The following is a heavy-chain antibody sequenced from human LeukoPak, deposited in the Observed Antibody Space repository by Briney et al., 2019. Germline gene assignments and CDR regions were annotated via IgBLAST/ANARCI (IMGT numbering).Heavy chain of an antibody. CDR1: GFTFSSYG. CDR3: VKETEYYYGSGSFDP. Sequence: PGGSLRLSCAASGFTFSSYGMHWVRQAPGKGLEWVAVISYDGSNKYYADSVKGRFTISRDNSKNTLYLQMNNLRAEDTAVYYCVKETEYYYGSGSFDPWGQGTLVTVSS. V-gene: IGHV3-30*18. D-gene: IGHD3-10*01. J-gene: IGHJ5*02. CDR2: ISYDGSNK.